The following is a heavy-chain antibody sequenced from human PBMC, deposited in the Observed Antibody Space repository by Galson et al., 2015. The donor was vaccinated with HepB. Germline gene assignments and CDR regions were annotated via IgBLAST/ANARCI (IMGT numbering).Heavy chain of an antibody. D-gene: IGHD5/OR15-5a*01. CDR2: IKSKAGGGTT. CDR1: GLRFIDAW. J-gene: IGHJ6*04. CDR3: AKDLRPDGVSDLDV. Sequence: SLRLSCAASGLRFIDAWMNWVRHTAGEGLEWVGRIKSKAGGGTTDYAAPVKGRFTISRENSRNTLYLQMNSLGVEDAAVYYCAKDLRPDGVSDLDVWGKGTTVTVSS. V-gene: IGHV3-15*01.